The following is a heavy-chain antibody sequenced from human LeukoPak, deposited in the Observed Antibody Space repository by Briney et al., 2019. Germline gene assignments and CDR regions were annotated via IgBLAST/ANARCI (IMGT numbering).Heavy chain of an antibody. CDR1: GGTFSSYA. V-gene: IGHV1-69*13. D-gene: IGHD3-16*02. Sequence: SVKVSCKASGGTFSSYAISWVRQAPGQGLEWMGGIIPIFGTANYAQKFQGRVTITADESTSTAYMELSSLRSEDTAVYYCARDIYVWGSYRHYYYMDVWGKGTTVTISS. CDR2: IIPIFGTA. J-gene: IGHJ6*03. CDR3: ARDIYVWGSYRHYYYMDV.